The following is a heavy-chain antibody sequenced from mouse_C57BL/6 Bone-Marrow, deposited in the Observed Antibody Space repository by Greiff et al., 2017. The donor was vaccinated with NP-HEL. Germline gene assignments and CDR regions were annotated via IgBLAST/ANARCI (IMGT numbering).Heavy chain of an antibody. J-gene: IGHJ2*01. V-gene: IGHV5-4*01. D-gene: IGHD1-1*01. CDR2: ISDGGSYT. Sequence: EVMLVESGGGLVKPGGSLKLSCAASGFTFSSYAMSWVRQTPGKRLEWVATISDGGSYTYYPDNVKGRFTISRDNAKNNLYLQMSHLKSEDTAMYYCAREGGRDYWGQGTTLTVSS. CDR1: GFTFSSYA. CDR3: AREGGRDY.